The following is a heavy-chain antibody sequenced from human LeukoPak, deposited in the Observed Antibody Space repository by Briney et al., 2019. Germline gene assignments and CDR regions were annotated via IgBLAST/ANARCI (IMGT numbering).Heavy chain of an antibody. CDR3: ARDWGNCSSTSCYFSAFDI. V-gene: IGHV3-21*01. CDR1: GFTFNSYS. Sequence: GGSLRLSCAASGFTFNSYSMNWVRQAPGKGLEWVSSISGSSSYIYYADSAKGRFTISRDNAKNSLYLQMNSLRAEDTAVYYCARDWGNCSSTSCYFSAFDIWGQGTMVTVSS. J-gene: IGHJ3*02. D-gene: IGHD2-2*01. CDR2: ISGSSSYI.